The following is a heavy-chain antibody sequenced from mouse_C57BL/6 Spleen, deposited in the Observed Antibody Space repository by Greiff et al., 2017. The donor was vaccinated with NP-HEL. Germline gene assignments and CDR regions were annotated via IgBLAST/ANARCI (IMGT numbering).Heavy chain of an antibody. Sequence: VQLQQSRPELVKPGASVKISCKASGYSFTSYYIHWVKQRPGQGLEWIGWIYPGSGNTKYNEKFKGKATLTADTSSSTAYMQLSSLTSEDSAVYYCARDDGYSAWFAYWGQGTLVTVSA. J-gene: IGHJ3*01. CDR3: ARDDGYSAWFAY. D-gene: IGHD2-3*01. CDR1: GYSFTSYY. CDR2: IYPGSGNT. V-gene: IGHV1-66*01.